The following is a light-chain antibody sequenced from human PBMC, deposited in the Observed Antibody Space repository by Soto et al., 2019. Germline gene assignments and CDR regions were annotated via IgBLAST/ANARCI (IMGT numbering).Light chain of an antibody. J-gene: IGKJ5*01. V-gene: IGKV3D-11*01. Sequence: ENVLKQSPATLSLSTGERATLSCRASQGINCYLAWYQQKPGQAPRLLIYDASNRATGIPARFSGSGPGTDFTLTISSLEPEDFAVYYCQQRTNWHITFCQVRLLEIK. CDR3: QQRTNWHIT. CDR2: DAS. CDR1: QGINCY.